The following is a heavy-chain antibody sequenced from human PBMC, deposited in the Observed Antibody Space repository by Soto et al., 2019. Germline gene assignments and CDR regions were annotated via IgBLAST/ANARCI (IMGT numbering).Heavy chain of an antibody. D-gene: IGHD3-10*01. Sequence: GSLRLSCAASGFTFSNAWMNWVRQAPGKGLEWVGRIKSKTDGGTTDYAAPVKGRFTISRDDSKNTLYLQMNSLKTEDTAVYYCTTDAGWSLYYYGSGSYSVPLIPLDYWGQGTLVTVSS. CDR3: TTDAGWSLYYYGSGSYSVPLIPLDY. CDR2: IKSKTDGGTT. J-gene: IGHJ4*02. V-gene: IGHV3-15*07. CDR1: GFTFSNAW.